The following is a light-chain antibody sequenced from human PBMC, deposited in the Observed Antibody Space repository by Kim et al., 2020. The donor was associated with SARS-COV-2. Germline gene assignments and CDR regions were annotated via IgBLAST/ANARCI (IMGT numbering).Light chain of an antibody. V-gene: IGLV2-18*02. J-gene: IGLJ1*01. CDR3: NSYTSTSTFV. CDR2: EVS. CDR1: SSDVGTYNR. Sequence: QSALTQPSAVSGSPGQSITISCTGTSSDVGTYNRVSWYQQPPGTAPKLLIYEVSHRPSGVPDSFSGSKSGNTASLTISGLQAADEADYFCNSYTSTSTFVFGTGTKVTVL.